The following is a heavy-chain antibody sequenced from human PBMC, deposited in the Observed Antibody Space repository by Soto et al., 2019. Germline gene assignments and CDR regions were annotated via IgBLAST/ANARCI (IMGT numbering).Heavy chain of an antibody. Sequence: EVQLVESGGGLVQPGGSLRLSCAASGFTFSTYSMNWVRQAPGKGLEWVSYISMSDGTTFYADSVKGRFTISRDNAKNSRYLRMTSLRDEDTAVYYCARAPAVGSYGYFDYWGQGTLVTVCS. J-gene: IGHJ4*02. CDR1: GFTFSTYS. CDR2: ISMSDGTT. CDR3: ARAPAVGSYGYFDY. D-gene: IGHD5-18*01. V-gene: IGHV3-48*02.